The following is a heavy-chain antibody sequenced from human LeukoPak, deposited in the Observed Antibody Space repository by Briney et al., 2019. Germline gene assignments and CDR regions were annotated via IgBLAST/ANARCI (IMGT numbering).Heavy chain of an antibody. D-gene: IGHD3-10*01. Sequence: GSSVKVSCKASGYTFTGYYMHWLRQAPGQGLEWMGWINPNSGGTNYAQKFQGRVTMTRDTSISTAYMELSRLRSDDTAVYYCARGEKTYYYGSGSYIFDYWGQGTLVTVSS. CDR2: INPNSGGT. V-gene: IGHV1-2*02. J-gene: IGHJ4*02. CDR1: GYTFTGYY. CDR3: ARGEKTYYYGSGSYIFDY.